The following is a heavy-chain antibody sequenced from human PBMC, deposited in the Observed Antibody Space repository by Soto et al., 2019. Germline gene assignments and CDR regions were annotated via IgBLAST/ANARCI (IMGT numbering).Heavy chain of an antibody. CDR1: GSSFTSYW. CDR2: IYPGDSDT. J-gene: IGHJ4*02. D-gene: IGHD5-18*01. Sequence: GESLKISCKGSGSSFTSYWIAWVRQMPGQGLEWMGIIYPGDSDTRYSPSLQGQVAFSVDKSISTAYLHWSSLKASDSAVFYCARLLGGYTYPFDYWGQGALVTVSS. CDR3: ARLLGGYTYPFDY. V-gene: IGHV5-51*01.